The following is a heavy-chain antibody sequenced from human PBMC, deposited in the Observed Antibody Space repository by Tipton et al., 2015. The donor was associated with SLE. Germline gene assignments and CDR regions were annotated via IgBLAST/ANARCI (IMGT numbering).Heavy chain of an antibody. CDR2: VYYSGST. V-gene: IGHV4-59*08. CDR1: GGSINNYY. CDR3: ARRGSYMGPLQA. D-gene: IGHD5-24*01. J-gene: IGHJ5*02. Sequence: TLSLTCTVSGGSINNYYWSWIRQPPGKGLEWIGYVYYSGSTNYSPSLKSRVTISVDTPKNQFSLKLSSVPAADTAVYYCARRGSYMGPLQAWGQGTLVTVSS.